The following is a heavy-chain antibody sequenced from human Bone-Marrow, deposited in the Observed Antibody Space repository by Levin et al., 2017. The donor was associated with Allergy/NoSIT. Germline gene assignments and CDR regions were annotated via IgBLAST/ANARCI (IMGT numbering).Heavy chain of an antibody. CDR3: ARDSLGAGATIH. Sequence: GGSLRLSCAASGFTISNNYMSWVRQAPGKGLEWVSAIYHDGDTYYADSVKDRFTISRDISKNTLSLQMNGLRAEDTAVYYCARDSLGAGATIHWGQGTPVPVSS. D-gene: IGHD1-26*01. J-gene: IGHJ4*02. CDR2: IYHDGDT. V-gene: IGHV3-66*01. CDR1: GFTISNNY.